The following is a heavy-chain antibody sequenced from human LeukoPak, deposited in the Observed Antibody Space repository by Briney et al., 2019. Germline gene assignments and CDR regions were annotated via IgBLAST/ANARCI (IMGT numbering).Heavy chain of an antibody. Sequence: SVKVSCKASGGTLSSYAISWVRPAPAQGREWMGGIFPIFGTSNCAQKFKGRVTITADESPSTAYMEQSSLRSKDTAVYYSASPILYYDGSGSPYYYYYYGMDGWGQGTTVTVSS. V-gene: IGHV1-69*13. CDR3: ASPILYYDGSGSPYYYYYYGMDG. D-gene: IGHD3-10*01. J-gene: IGHJ6*02. CDR1: GGTLSSYA. CDR2: IFPIFGTS.